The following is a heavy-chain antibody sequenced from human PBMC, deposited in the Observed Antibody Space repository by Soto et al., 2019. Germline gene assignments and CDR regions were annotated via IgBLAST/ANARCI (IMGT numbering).Heavy chain of an antibody. CDR2: ISFAGSKN. CDR1: GFTFSSYP. D-gene: IGHD2-8*01. CDR3: ARLAGPLVSVLYLCPLGGRAPGSDEDV. J-gene: IGHJ6*02. V-gene: IGHV3-30-3*01. Sequence: QMQLVESGGGVVQPGRSLRLCCAASGFTFSSYPMHLVRQAPCMGLAWVAVISFAGSKNYYADSVQGMFLISKDKSNTMVSLQMNILRGEASAVYYCARLAGPLVSVLYLCPLGGRAPGSDEDVWGQVHAVTVSS.